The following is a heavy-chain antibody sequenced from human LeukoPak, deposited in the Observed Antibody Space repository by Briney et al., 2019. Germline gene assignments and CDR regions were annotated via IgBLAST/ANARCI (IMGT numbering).Heavy chain of an antibody. CDR3: ARDSGSYKYYYYGMDV. Sequence: AASVKVSCKASGGTFSSYAISWVRQAPGRGLEWMGRIIPILGIANYAQKFQGRVTITADKSTSTAYMELSSLRSEDTAVYYCARDSGSYKYYYYGMDVWGQGTTVTVSS. J-gene: IGHJ6*02. D-gene: IGHD1-26*01. V-gene: IGHV1-69*04. CDR1: GGTFSSYA. CDR2: IIPILGIA.